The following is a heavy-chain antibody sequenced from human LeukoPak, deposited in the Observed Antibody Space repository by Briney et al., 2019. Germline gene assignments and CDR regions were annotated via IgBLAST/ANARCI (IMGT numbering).Heavy chain of an antibody. Sequence: GGSLRLSCAASGFTFSDYYMSWIRQAPGKGLEWVSYISGSGSTIYYADSVKGRFTISRDNAKNSLYLQMNSLRAEDTAIYYCAKNGDRGAYCTGGTCYPYFYYYMDVWGKGTTVTI. D-gene: IGHD2-15*01. J-gene: IGHJ6*03. V-gene: IGHV3-11*01. CDR3: AKNGDRGAYCTGGTCYPYFYYYMDV. CDR1: GFTFSDYY. CDR2: ISGSGSTI.